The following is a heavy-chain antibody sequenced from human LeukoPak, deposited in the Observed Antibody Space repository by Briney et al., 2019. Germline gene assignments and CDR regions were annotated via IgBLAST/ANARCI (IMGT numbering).Heavy chain of an antibody. V-gene: IGHV4-59*01. CDR2: IYYSGST. Sequence: KSSETLSLTCTVSGGSISSYYWSWIRQPPGKGLEWIGYIYYSGSTNYNPSLKSRVTISVDTSKNQFSLKLSSVTAADTAVYYCARVTVTYYYDSSGYVRFDPWGQGTLVTVSS. J-gene: IGHJ5*02. CDR1: GGSISSYY. CDR3: ARVTVTYYYDSSGYVRFDP. D-gene: IGHD3-22*01.